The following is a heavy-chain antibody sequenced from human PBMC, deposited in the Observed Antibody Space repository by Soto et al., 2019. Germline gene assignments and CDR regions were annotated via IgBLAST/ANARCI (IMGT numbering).Heavy chain of an antibody. CDR2: VLQTGSST. CDR3: AKDFTPDGYWDFDY. CDR1: GFTFSTYT. V-gene: IGHV3-23*04. J-gene: IGHJ4*02. D-gene: IGHD4-17*01. Sequence: VQLVVSGGGLVQPGGSLRLSCEASGFTFSTYTMSWVRQAPGKGLEWVSAVLQTGSSTYYADSVKGRFTISRDNSKNTLYLQMNNLRVEDTAVYYCAKDFTPDGYWDFDYWGQGTLVTVSS.